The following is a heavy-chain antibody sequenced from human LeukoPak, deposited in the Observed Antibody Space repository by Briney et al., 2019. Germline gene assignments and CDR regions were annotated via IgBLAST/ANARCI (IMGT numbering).Heavy chain of an antibody. J-gene: IGHJ4*02. CDR2: ISSNGGST. CDR1: GFTFSSYA. D-gene: IGHD1-1*01. V-gene: IGHV3-64D*09. CDR3: VKGNWNDAEPLHY. Sequence: PGGSLRLSCSASGFTFSSYAMHWVRQAPGKGLEYVSAISSNGGSTYYADSVKGRFTISRDNSKNTLYLQMSSLRAEDTAVYYCVKGNWNDAEPLHYWGQGTLVTVSS.